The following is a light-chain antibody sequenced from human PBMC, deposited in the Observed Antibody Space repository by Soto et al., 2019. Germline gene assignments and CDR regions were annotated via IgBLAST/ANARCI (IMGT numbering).Light chain of an antibody. J-gene: IGKJ4*01. CDR3: QQYGYLVT. CDR2: DAS. CDR1: QSVSSY. Sequence: EIVLTQSPATLSLSPGERATLSCRASQSVSSYLAWYQQKPGQAPRLLIYDASNRATGIPARFSGSGSGTDFTLTISSLEPEDFAVYYCQQYGYLVTFGGGTKVDIK. V-gene: IGKV3-11*01.